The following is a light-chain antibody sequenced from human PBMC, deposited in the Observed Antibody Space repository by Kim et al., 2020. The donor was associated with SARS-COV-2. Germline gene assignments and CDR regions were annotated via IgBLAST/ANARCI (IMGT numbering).Light chain of an antibody. V-gene: IGKV1-8*01. CDR1: QGISSY. Sequence: ASTGDRVTITCRASQGISSYLAWYQQKPGKAPKLLIYAASTLQSGVPSRFSGSGSGTDFTLTISCLQSEDFATYYCHQYYSYPPTFGGGTKVDIK. J-gene: IGKJ4*01. CDR3: HQYYSYPPT. CDR2: AAS.